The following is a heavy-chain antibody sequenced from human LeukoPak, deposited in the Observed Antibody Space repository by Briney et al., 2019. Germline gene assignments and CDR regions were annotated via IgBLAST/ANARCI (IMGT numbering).Heavy chain of an antibody. V-gene: IGHV3-23*01. Sequence: GGSLRLSCAASGFTFSTYGMSWVRQAPGKGLEWVSAISGGGVNTYYADSVKGRFTISRDNSKNTLYLQMNSLRAEDTAVYYCARDQTTVTTPHAFDIWGQGTMVTVSS. CDR1: GFTFSTYG. J-gene: IGHJ3*02. CDR2: ISGGGVNT. CDR3: ARDQTTVTTPHAFDI. D-gene: IGHD4-17*01.